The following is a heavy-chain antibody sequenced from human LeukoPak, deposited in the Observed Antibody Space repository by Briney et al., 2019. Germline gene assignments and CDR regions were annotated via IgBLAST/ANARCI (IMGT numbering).Heavy chain of an antibody. CDR3: ARDYSRVVYSDY. D-gene: IGHD2-8*02. CDR1: GFTFSDYW. Sequence: GGSLRLSCAASGFTFSDYWMTWVRQAPGKGLEWVANIKQDGTEKNYVDSVKGQFTISRDNTENSLYLQMNSLRAEDTAVYYCARDYSRVVYSDYWGQGTLVTVSS. V-gene: IGHV3-7*01. J-gene: IGHJ4*02. CDR2: IKQDGTEK.